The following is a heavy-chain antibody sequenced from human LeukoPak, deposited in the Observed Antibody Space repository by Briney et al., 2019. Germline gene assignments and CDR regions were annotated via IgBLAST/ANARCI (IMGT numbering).Heavy chain of an antibody. CDR3: ARSGYGSGSYYPPNWFDP. Sequence: VGSLRLSCAASGFTFSSYWMHWVRQAPGKGLVWVSRINSDGSSTSYADSVKGRFTISRDNAKNTLYLQMNSLRAEDTAVYYCARSGYGSGSYYPPNWFDPWGQGTLVTVSS. D-gene: IGHD3-10*01. CDR2: INSDGSST. V-gene: IGHV3-74*01. J-gene: IGHJ5*02. CDR1: GFTFSSYW.